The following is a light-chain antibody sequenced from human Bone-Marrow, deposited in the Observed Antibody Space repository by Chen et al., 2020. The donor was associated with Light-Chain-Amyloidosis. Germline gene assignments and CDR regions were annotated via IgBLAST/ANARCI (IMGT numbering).Light chain of an antibody. Sequence: SYELTQPPSVSVSPGQTARITCSGDDLPTKYAYWYQQKPGQAPGLVIHRVTERPSAISVRFSGSSSGTTATLTSSGVQAEDEADYHCQSADSSGTYEVIFGGGTKLTGL. CDR3: QSADSSGTYEVI. CDR1: DLPTKY. V-gene: IGLV3-25*03. CDR2: RVT. J-gene: IGLJ2*01.